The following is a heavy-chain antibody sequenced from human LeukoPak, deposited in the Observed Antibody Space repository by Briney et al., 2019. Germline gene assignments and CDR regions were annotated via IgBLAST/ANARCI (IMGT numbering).Heavy chain of an antibody. CDR2: IYYSGRT. Sequence: PSETLSLTCSVSGGSISSGDNYWSWIRQPPGKGLEWIGYIYYSGRTYYNPSLKSRVTIAVDTSKNQFSLKLGSVTAADTAVYYCARQPYMLGAYYFDYWGQGTLVTVSS. V-gene: IGHV4-30-4*01. CDR3: ARQPYMLGAYYFDY. CDR1: GGSISSGDNY. D-gene: IGHD1-26*01. J-gene: IGHJ4*02.